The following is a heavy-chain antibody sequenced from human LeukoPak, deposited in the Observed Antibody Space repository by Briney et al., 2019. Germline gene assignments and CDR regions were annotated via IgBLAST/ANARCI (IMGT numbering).Heavy chain of an antibody. CDR2: ISYDGSNK. CDR1: GFTFSSYA. Sequence: HPGRSLRLSCAASGFTFSSYAMHWVRQAPGKGLEWVAVISYDGSNKYYADSVKGRFTISRDNAENSLYLQMTSLRAEDTAMYYCAIPLDYYDSSGFHQGGDWGQGTLVTVSS. V-gene: IGHV3-30-3*01. CDR3: AIPLDYYDSSGFHQGGD. D-gene: IGHD3-22*01. J-gene: IGHJ4*02.